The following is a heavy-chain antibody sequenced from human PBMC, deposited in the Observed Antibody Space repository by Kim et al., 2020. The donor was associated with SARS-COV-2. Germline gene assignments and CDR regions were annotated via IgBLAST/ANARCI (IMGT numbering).Heavy chain of an antibody. J-gene: IGHJ5*02. Sequence: ASVKVSCKASGYIFTGQYMHWVRQTPGQGLEWMGWINPNSGGTNYAQKFQGRVSMTTDTSISTAYMELTRLTSDDTAVYYCARAYREGRWSYYPWGQGTLVTVSS. CDR1: GYIFTGQY. D-gene: IGHD6-13*01. V-gene: IGHV1-2*02. CDR2: INPNSGGT. CDR3: ARAYREGRWSYYP.